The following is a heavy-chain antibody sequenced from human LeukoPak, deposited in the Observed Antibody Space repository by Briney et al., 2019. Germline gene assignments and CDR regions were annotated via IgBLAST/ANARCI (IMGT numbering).Heavy chain of an antibody. CDR1: GFTFSSYW. CDR2: IKQDGSEK. V-gene: IGHV3-7*01. J-gene: IGHJ6*03. D-gene: IGHD2-8*01. CDR3: AGGPHNEYYYYYYMDV. Sequence: GGSLRLSCAASGFTFSSYWMSWVRQAPGKGLEWVANIKQDGSEKYYVDSVKGRFTISRDNAKNSLYLQMNSLRAEDTAVYYCAGGPHNEYYYYYYMDVWGKGTTVTVSS.